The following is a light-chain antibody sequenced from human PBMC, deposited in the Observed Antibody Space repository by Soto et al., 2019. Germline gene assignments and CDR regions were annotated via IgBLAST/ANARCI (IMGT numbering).Light chain of an antibody. CDR1: QGISNY. CDR3: QKYNSAPPFP. CDR2: AAS. J-gene: IGKJ3*01. V-gene: IGKV1-27*01. Sequence: DIQMTQSPSSLSASVGDRVTITCRASQGISNYLAWYQQKPGKVPKLLIYAASTLQSGVPSRFSGSGSGTDFTLTISSLQPEDVATYYCQKYNSAPPFPFGHGTKVDIK.